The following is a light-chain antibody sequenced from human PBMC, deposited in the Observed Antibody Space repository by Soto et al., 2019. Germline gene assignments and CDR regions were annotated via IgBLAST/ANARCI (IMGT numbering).Light chain of an antibody. Sequence: EIVLTQSPGTLSLSPGERATLSCRASQSVSSSYLAWYQQKPGQAPRLLIYGACSRATGIPDRISGSGSGTDFTLTISRLEPEDVAVYYCQQYGSSPWTFGQGTKVEIK. CDR2: GAC. CDR3: QQYGSSPWT. J-gene: IGKJ1*01. V-gene: IGKV3-20*01. CDR1: QSVSSSY.